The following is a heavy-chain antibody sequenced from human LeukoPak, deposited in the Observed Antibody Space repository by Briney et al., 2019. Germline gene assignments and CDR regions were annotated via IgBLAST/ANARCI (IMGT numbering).Heavy chain of an antibody. CDR2: INHNGNVN. CDR3: ARGGGLDV. Sequence: GGSLRLSCVASGFTFSDSWMSWIRQAPGKGLEWVASINHNGNVNYYVDSVKGRFTISRDNAKNSLYLQVSNLRAEDTAVYFCARGGGLDVWGQGATVTVSS. V-gene: IGHV3-7*03. D-gene: IGHD3-16*01. CDR1: GFTFSDSW. J-gene: IGHJ6*02.